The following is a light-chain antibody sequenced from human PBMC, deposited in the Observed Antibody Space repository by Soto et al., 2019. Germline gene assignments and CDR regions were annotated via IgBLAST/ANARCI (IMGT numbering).Light chain of an antibody. CDR3: AAWDDSLSGPLYV. V-gene: IGLV1-47*01. Sequence: QSALTQPPSASGTPGQRVTISCSGSSSNIGSNYVYWYQQLPGTAPKLLIYRNNQRPSGVPDRFSGSKSGTSASLAISGLRSEDEADYYCAAWDDSLSGPLYVFGTVTKLTVL. CDR2: RNN. CDR1: SSNIGSNY. J-gene: IGLJ1*01.